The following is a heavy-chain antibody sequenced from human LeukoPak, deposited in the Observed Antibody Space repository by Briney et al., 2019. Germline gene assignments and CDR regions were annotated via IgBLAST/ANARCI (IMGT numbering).Heavy chain of an antibody. D-gene: IGHD6-19*01. J-gene: IGHJ4*02. Sequence: PGGSLRLSCAASGFTFDDYSMSWVRRIPGKGLEWVSGINWSGGITGYADSVKGRFTISRDNAKNSLYLQMNSLRAEDTALYYCARVSDISVAAYFDYWGQGTLVTVSS. V-gene: IGHV3-20*04. CDR2: INWSGGIT. CDR1: GFTFDDYS. CDR3: ARVSDISVAAYFDY.